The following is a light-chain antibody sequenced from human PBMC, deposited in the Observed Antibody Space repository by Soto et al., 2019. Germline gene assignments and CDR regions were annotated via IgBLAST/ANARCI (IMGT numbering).Light chain of an antibody. Sequence: DIQLTQSPSFLSASVGDRVTITCRASQGISSYLAWYQQKPGKAPKLLIYAASTLQSGVPSRFSGSGSGTEFTLPISSRQPEDFATYYCQQLNSYPPWTFGQGTKVEIK. CDR2: AAS. J-gene: IGKJ1*01. V-gene: IGKV1-9*01. CDR1: QGISSY. CDR3: QQLNSYPPWT.